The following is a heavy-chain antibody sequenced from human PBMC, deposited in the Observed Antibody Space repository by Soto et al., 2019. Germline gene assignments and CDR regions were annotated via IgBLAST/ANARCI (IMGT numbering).Heavy chain of an antibody. CDR1: GFTFSDYY. J-gene: IGHJ4*02. D-gene: IGHD2-21*02. CDR3: ARGACGGDCYYQYYFAY. CDR2: ISSTSSYT. V-gene: IGHV3-11*05. Sequence: GGALRLSCAASGFTFSDYYMSWIRQAPGKGLEWISYISSTSSYTNYVDSVKGRFTISRDNAKNSLYLRMDSLRADDTAVYYCARGACGGDCYYQYYFAYWGQGTLVTVSS.